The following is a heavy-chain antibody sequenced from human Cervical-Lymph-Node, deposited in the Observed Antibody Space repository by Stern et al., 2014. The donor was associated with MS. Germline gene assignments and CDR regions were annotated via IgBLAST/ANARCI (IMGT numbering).Heavy chain of an antibody. V-gene: IGHV5-51*01. CDR2: VYPDDSDT. CDR3: ATLVRGSYFY. Sequence: VQLVQSGAEMKKPGESLKISCKGSGYSFTLYWIRWVRQTPGKGLEWMGIVYPDDSDTRYSPSFQGQVTNSADKSISTAYLQWSSLKASDTAMYYCATLVRGSYFYWGQGTLVTVSS. D-gene: IGHD1-26*01. CDR1: GYSFTLYW. J-gene: IGHJ4*02.